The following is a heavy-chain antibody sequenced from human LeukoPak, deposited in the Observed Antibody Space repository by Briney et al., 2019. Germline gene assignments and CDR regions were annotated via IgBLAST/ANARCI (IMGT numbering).Heavy chain of an antibody. D-gene: IGHD3-10*01. CDR2: IYSGGST. CDR1: GFTVSSNY. J-gene: IGHJ4*02. CDR3: ARLESWRTGLWFGESPRPRYFDY. V-gene: IGHV3-53*01. Sequence: GGSLRLSCAASGFTVSSNYMSWVRQAPGKGLEWVSVIYSGGSTYYADSVKGRFTISRDNSKNTLYLQMNSLRAEDTAVYYCARLESWRTGLWFGESPRPRYFDYWGQGTLVTVSS.